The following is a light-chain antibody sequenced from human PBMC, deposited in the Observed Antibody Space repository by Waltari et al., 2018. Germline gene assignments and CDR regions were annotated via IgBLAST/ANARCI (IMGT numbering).Light chain of an antibody. V-gene: IGKV2-30*01. J-gene: IGKJ1*01. CDR2: QVS. Sequence: DVVMTQSPLSLPVTLGQPASISCRSSQSLRNSGGNTFLNWFQQRPGQSPRRLIYQVSNRDSGVPDRFSGSGSGTDFTLKISRVEAEDVGVYYCMQGTHWPRTFGQGTKVEIK. CDR1: QSLRNSGGNTF. CDR3: MQGTHWPRT.